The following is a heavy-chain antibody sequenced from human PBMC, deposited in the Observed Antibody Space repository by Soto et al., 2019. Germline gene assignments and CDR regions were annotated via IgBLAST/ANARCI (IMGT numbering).Heavy chain of an antibody. CDR3: ARATYYDFWSGYSGFDY. J-gene: IGHJ4*02. V-gene: IGHV1-2*04. D-gene: IGHD3-3*01. CDR1: GYTFTGYY. Sequence: ASVKVSCKASGYTFTGYYMHWVRQDPGQGLEWMGWINPNSGGTNYAQKFQGWVTMTRDTSISTAYMELSRLRSDDTAVYYCARATYYDFWSGYSGFDYWGQGTLVTVSS. CDR2: INPNSGGT.